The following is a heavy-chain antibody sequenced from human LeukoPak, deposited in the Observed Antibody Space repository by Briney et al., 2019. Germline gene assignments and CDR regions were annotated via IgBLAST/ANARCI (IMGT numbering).Heavy chain of an antibody. V-gene: IGHV3-21*04. CDR1: GFTFSSSA. Sequence: GGSLRLSCAASGFTFSSSALSWVRQAPGKGLEWVSSISSSSIYIYYADSVKGRFTISRDNAKNSLYLQMHSLRAEDTALYYCAKRSAAGTVGYFDYWGQGTLVTVSS. CDR2: ISSSSIYI. J-gene: IGHJ4*02. D-gene: IGHD6-13*01. CDR3: AKRSAAGTVGYFDY.